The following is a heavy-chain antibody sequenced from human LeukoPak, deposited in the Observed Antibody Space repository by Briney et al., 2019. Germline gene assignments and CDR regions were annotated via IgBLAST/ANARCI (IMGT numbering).Heavy chain of an antibody. Sequence: GASVKVSCKASGYTFTSYGISWVRQAPGQGLEWMGWISAYNGNTNYAQKLQGRVTMTTDTSTSTAYMELSSLRSEDTAVYYCARGPLIDEAAAGTQGLYWGQGTLVTVSS. V-gene: IGHV1-18*01. J-gene: IGHJ4*02. CDR1: GYTFTSYG. CDR2: ISAYNGNT. CDR3: ARGPLIDEAAAGTQGLY. D-gene: IGHD6-13*01.